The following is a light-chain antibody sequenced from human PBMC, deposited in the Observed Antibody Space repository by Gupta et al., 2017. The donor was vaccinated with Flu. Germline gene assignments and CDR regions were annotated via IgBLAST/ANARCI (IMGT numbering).Light chain of an antibody. CDR2: EVT. CDR1: SRDVGGYNS. J-gene: IGLJ3*02. CDR3: SSYVGSNNWV. Sequence: HSALTQPLPASGSPGQSVTIPCTGTSRDVGGYNSVSWYQQYPGKAPKLIIYEVTKRPSGVPDRFSGSKSGNTASLTVAGLQTEDEADYYCSSYVGSNNWVFGGGTQVTVL. V-gene: IGLV2-8*01.